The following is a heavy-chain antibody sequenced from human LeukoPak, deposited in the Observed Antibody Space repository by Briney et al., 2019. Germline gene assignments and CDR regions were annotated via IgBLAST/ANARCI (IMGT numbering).Heavy chain of an antibody. CDR2: INHSGST. CDR3: AVMRSYYYDSSTYSPDY. V-gene: IGHV4-34*01. Sequence: SETLSLTCAVYGGSLSRYYWSWIRQPPGRGLKWIGEINHSGSTNYNPSLKSRVTISVDTSKNQFSLKLSSVTAADTAVYYCAVMRSYYYDSSTYSPDYWGQGSLVTVSS. D-gene: IGHD3-22*01. CDR1: GGSLSRYY. J-gene: IGHJ4*02.